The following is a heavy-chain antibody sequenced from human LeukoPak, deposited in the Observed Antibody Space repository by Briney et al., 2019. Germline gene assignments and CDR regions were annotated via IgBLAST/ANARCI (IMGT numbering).Heavy chain of an antibody. V-gene: IGHV1-8*01. J-gene: IGHJ4*02. CDR2: MNPNSGNT. D-gene: IGHD3-22*01. CDR3: ARVKATYYYDSSGYLNPDY. CDR1: GYTFTNYD. Sequence: ASVKVSCKASGYTFTNYDINWVRQATGQGLEWMGWMNPNSGNTGYAQKFQGRVIMTRNTSISTAYMELSSLRSEDTAVYYCARVKATYYYDSSGYLNPDYWGQGTLVTVSS.